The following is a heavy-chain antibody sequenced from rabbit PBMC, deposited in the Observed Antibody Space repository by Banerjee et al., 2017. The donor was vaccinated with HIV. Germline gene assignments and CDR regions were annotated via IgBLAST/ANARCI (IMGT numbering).Heavy chain of an antibody. CDR2: IWTGGGTP. V-gene: IGHV1S45*01. D-gene: IGHD6-1*01. CDR1: GFSFSSDYW. J-gene: IGHJ4*01. CDR3: ASDSYGYIAYGLNL. Sequence: QQQLVESGGDLVKPGASLTLTCTPSGFSFSSDYWMCWVRQAPGKGLEWIGCIWTGGGTPDYASWAKGRFTISKTSSTALTLQMTSLTAADTATYFCASDSYGYIAYGLNLWGQGTLVTVS.